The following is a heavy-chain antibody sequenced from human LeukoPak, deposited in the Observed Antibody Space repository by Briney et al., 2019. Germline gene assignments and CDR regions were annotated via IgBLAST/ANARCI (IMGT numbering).Heavy chain of an antibody. J-gene: IGHJ4*02. CDR3: TRDPLRYLRVGHYDY. V-gene: IGHV3-21*01. Sequence: GGSLRLSCAASGFAFSTSAMNWVRQVPGKGLEWVSSIDYDSSHIYYAASVRGRFTISRDNARDSVYLQMDSLRVEDTAVYYCTRDPLRYLRVGHYDYWGQGTLVAVSS. D-gene: IGHD3-9*01. CDR2: IDYDSSHI. CDR1: GFAFSTSA.